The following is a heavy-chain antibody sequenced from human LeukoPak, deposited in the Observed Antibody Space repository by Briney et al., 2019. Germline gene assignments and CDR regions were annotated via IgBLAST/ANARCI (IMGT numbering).Heavy chain of an antibody. CDR1: GGSFSGYY. CDR3: ARGRLYCTNGVCYDKRAFDI. V-gene: IGHV4-34*01. Sequence: PSETLSLTCAVYGGSFSGYYWSWLRQPPGKGLEWIGEINHSGSTNYNPSLKSRVTISVDTSKNQFSLKLSSVTAADTAVYYCARGRLYCTNGVCYDKRAFDIWCQGTMVTVSS. D-gene: IGHD2-8*01. J-gene: IGHJ3*02. CDR2: INHSGST.